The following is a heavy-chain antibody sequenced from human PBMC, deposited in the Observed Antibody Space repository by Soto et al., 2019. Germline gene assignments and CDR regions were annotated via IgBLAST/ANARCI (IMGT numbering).Heavy chain of an antibody. CDR1: GFTFSNYG. J-gene: IGHJ4*02. Sequence: QVQLVESGGGVVQPGRSLRLSCAASGFTFSNYGLHWVCQAPGKGLEWVAFISNGGSDKYYANSVKGRFTISRDNSKNTLYLQLNGLRDEDTAVYFCAKSVDFWGQGTLVTVSS. CDR2: ISNGGSDK. CDR3: AKSVDF. V-gene: IGHV3-30*18.